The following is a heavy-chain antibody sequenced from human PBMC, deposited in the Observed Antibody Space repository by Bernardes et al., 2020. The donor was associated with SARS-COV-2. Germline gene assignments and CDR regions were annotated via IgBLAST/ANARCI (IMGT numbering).Heavy chain of an antibody. CDR2: IYYSGST. V-gene: IGHV4-30-4*01. J-gene: IGHJ5*02. CDR3: ARGYDSSGSRSHWFDP. Sequence: SETLSLTCTVSGDSINSDNYYWTWIRQPPGKGLEWIGYIYYSGSTYYNLSLKSRVTISLDTSKNQFSLKLTSVTAADTAVYYCARGYDSSGSRSHWFDPWGRGTLVTVSS. D-gene: IGHD3-22*01. CDR1: GDSINSDNYY.